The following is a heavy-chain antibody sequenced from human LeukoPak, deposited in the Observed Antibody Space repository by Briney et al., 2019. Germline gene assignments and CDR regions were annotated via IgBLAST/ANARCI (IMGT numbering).Heavy chain of an antibody. V-gene: IGHV3-23*01. D-gene: IGHD5-24*01. CDR2: ISGSGDST. CDR3: ASQRWLQSSFDY. CDR1: GFTFSSYA. J-gene: IGHJ4*02. Sequence: GGSLRLSCAASGFTFSSYAMSWVRQAPGKGLEWVSAISGSGDSTYYADSVKGRFTISRDNSKNTLYLQMNSLRAEDTAVYYCASQRWLQSSFDYWGQGTLVTVSS.